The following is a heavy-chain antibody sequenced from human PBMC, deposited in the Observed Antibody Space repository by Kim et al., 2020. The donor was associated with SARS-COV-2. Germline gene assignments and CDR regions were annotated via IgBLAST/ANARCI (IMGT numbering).Heavy chain of an antibody. CDR1: GGSISSSSYY. V-gene: IGHV4-39*01. J-gene: IGHJ4*01. CDR3: ARLETSDSSGYFYFDY. Sequence: SETLSLTCTVSGGSISSSSYYWGWIRQPPGKGLEWIGSIYYSGSTYYNPSLKSRVTISVDTSKNQFSLKLSSVTAADTAVYYCARLETSDSSGYFYFDY. D-gene: IGHD3-22*01. CDR2: IYYSGST.